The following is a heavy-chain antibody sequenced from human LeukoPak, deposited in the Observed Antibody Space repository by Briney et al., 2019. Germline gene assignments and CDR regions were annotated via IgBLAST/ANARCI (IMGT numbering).Heavy chain of an antibody. CDR1: GFTFSSYG. CDR2: IWYDGSNK. V-gene: IGHV3-33*06. J-gene: IGHJ5*02. Sequence: GRSLRLSCAASGFTFSSYGMHWVRQAPGTGLEWVAVIWYDGSNKYYADSVKGRFTISRDNSKNTLYLQMNSLRAEDTAVYYCAKESSSSFDPWGQGTLVTVSS. CDR3: AKESSSSFDP. D-gene: IGHD6-6*01.